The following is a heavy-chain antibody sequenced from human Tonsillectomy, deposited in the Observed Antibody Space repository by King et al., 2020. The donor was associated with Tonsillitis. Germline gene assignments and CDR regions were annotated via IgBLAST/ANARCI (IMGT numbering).Heavy chain of an antibody. V-gene: IGHV3-30*01. CDR1: LSIFGSYA. CDR3: AKGAVPFNNYSSGPDYFHL. CDR2: IPYAGTTT. Sequence: VQLVESGGGVVQPGKSLRLSCAASLSIFGSYAIYWARQAPGKGLEWVALIPYAGTTTYYADSVKGRFTVSRDDDKNIVNLQMDSLRAEDASVSYCAKGAVPFNNYSSGPDYFHLWGQGARVTVS. D-gene: IGHD6-19*01. J-gene: IGHJ4*02.